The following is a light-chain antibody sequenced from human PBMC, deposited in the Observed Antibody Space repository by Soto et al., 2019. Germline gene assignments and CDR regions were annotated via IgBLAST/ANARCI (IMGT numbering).Light chain of an antibody. Sequence: EIVLTQSPATLSLSPGERATLSCRASQSVSSYLAGYQQKPGEAPRLLIYDASNRATGIPARFSGSGSGTDFTITISSLEPEDFAVYYCQQHSNWPPLTFGGGTKVEIK. J-gene: IGKJ4*01. CDR2: DAS. V-gene: IGKV3-11*01. CDR1: QSVSSY. CDR3: QQHSNWPPLT.